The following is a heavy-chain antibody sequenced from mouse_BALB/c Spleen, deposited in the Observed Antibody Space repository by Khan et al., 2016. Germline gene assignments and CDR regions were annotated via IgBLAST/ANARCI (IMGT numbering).Heavy chain of an antibody. D-gene: IGHD2-5*01. J-gene: IGHJ4*01. CDR3: AKTSNYPYYAMDY. CDR2: INSNTGEP. Sequence: QIQLVQSGPELKKPGETVKISCKASGYTFTNYGMNWVKQAPGKGLKWMGWINSNTGEPTYAEEFKGRFAFSLETSASTAYLQINNLKNEDTATXCCAKTSNYPYYAMDYWGQGTSVTVSS. CDR1: GYTFTNYG. V-gene: IGHV9-3*02.